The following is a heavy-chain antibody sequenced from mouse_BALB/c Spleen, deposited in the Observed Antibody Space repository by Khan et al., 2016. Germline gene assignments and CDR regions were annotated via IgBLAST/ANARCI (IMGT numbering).Heavy chain of an antibody. Sequence: VQLLETGPGLVKPSQSLSLTCTVTGYSITSDYAWNWIRQFPGNKLEWMGYISYSGSTSYNPSLKSRISITRDTSKNQFFLQLNSVTTEDTATYYCARDFDYWGQGTTLTVSS. CDR1: GYSITSDYA. J-gene: IGHJ2*01. CDR2: ISYSGST. V-gene: IGHV3-2*02. CDR3: ARDFDY.